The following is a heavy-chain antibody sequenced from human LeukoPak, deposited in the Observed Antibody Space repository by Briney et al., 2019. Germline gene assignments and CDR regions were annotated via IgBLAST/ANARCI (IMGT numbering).Heavy chain of an antibody. V-gene: IGHV1-8*01. CDR1: GYTFTSYD. CDR3: ATGYSSGWYGYYYGMDV. D-gene: IGHD6-19*01. Sequence: ASVKVSCMASGYTFTSYDINWVRQATGQGLEWMGWMNPNSGNTGYAQKFQGRVTMTRNTSISTAYMELSSLRSEDTAVYYCATGYSSGWYGYYYGMDVWGQGTTVTVSS. J-gene: IGHJ6*02. CDR2: MNPNSGNT.